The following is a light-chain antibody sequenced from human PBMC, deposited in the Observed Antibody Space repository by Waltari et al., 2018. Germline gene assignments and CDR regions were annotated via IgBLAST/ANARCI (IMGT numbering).Light chain of an antibody. J-gene: IGKJ1*01. CDR1: QSMSSD. V-gene: IGKV3-15*01. CDR2: DAS. Sequence: EIVRTASPGTMSVAAGERGSHGCRASQSMSSDLAWYQQKPGQAPRLLVYDASTRATGIPARFSGSGSGTEFTLTISSMQSEDFAVYYCQQYNNWPPWTFGQGTKVEIK. CDR3: QQYNNWPPWT.